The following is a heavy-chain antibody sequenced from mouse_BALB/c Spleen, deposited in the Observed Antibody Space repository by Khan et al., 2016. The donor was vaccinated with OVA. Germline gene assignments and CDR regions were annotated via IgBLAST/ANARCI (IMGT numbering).Heavy chain of an antibody. V-gene: IGHV1S81*02. D-gene: IGHD1-1*01. CDR3: ARIKKIVATYFDY. J-gene: IGHJ2*01. CDR2: TNPTNGRT. CDR1: GYPFTSYW. Sequence: QVQLQQSGAELVKAGASVKMSCKASGYPFTSYWMHWVKQRLGQGLEWFAETNPTNGRTYYNEKFKSKATLTVEKSSSTAYRLLIGPTFEDSAVYYGARIKKIVATYFDYWGQGTTLTVSS.